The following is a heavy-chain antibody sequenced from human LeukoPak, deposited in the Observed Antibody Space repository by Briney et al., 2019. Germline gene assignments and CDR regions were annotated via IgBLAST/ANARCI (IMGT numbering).Heavy chain of an antibody. J-gene: IGHJ4*02. CDR2: ISYDGSNK. D-gene: IGHD5-18*01. CDR3: AKDPDRGYSYGYVDY. V-gene: IGHV3-30*18. Sequence: GRSLRLSCAASGFTFSSYGMHWVRQAPGKGLEWVAVISYDGSNKYYADSVKGRFTISRDNPKNTLYLQMNSLRAEDTAVYYCAKDPDRGYSYGYVDYWGQGTLVTVSS. CDR1: GFTFSSYG.